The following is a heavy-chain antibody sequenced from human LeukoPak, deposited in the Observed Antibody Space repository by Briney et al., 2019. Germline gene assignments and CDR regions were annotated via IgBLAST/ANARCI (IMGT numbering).Heavy chain of an antibody. D-gene: IGHD6-19*01. CDR2: IYYSGST. CDR1: GGSISSYY. CDR3: ARGAVAGTGYFDY. J-gene: IGHJ4*02. V-gene: IGHV4-59*01. Sequence: SETLSLTCTVSGGSISSYYWSWIRQPPGKGLEGIGYIYYSGSTNHNPSLKSRVTISVDTSKNQFSLKLSSVTAADTAVYYCARGAVAGTGYFDYWGQGTLVTVSS.